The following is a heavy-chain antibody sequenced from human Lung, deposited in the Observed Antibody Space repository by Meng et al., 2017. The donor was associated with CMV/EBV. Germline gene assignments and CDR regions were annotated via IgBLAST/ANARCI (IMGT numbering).Heavy chain of an antibody. V-gene: IGHV3-7*01. CDR3: ARRPWGLDV. J-gene: IGHJ6*02. CDR2: INQDGSEK. Sequence: GGSLRLSCAASGFTFSSYWMSWVRQAPGKGLEWVANINQDGSEKYYVDSVEGRFTISRDNAKDSLYLQMNALRAEDTAVYYCARRPWGLDVWGQGNSVNGAS. CDR1: GFTFSSYW.